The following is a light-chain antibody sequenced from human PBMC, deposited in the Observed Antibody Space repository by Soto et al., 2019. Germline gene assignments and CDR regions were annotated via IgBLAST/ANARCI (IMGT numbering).Light chain of an antibody. CDR2: GAS. CDR3: QQYNNWPLT. Sequence: EIVMTQSPATRSVSPGERATLSCRASQSVSSNLAWYQQTPGQAPRLLIYGASSRATGIPVRFSGSGSGTEFTLTISRLPSEDFAVYYCQQYNNWPLTFGQGTRLEIK. CDR1: QSVSSN. J-gene: IGKJ5*01. V-gene: IGKV3-15*01.